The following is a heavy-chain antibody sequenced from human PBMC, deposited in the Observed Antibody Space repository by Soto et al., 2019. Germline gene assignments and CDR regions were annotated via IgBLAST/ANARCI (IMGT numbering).Heavy chain of an antibody. CDR3: AKDGDFWSGSGGWFDP. J-gene: IGHJ5*02. CDR1: GFTFSSYA. D-gene: IGHD3-3*01. CDR2: ISGSGGST. V-gene: IGHV3-23*01. Sequence: GGSLRLSCAASGFTFSSYAMSWVRQAPGKGLEWVSAISGSGGSTYYADSVKGRFTISRDNSKNTLYLQMNSLRAEDTAVYYCAKDGDFWSGSGGWFDPWGQGTLVTVSS.